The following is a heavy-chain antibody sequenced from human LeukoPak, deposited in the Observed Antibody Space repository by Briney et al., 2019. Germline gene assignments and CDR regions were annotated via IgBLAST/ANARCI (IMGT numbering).Heavy chain of an antibody. CDR1: GGSIRSYF. J-gene: IGHJ3*01. CDR2: IYDSGTT. CDR3: ARQGRAVAGSADAFDV. D-gene: IGHD6-19*01. Sequence: SETLSLTCTVSGGSIRSYFWSWIRQPPGKGLEWIGCIYDSGTTNYNPSLKSRVSISVDTSKNQFSLKLSSVTAADTALYYCARQGRAVAGSADAFDVWGQGTMVTVPS. V-gene: IGHV4-59*08.